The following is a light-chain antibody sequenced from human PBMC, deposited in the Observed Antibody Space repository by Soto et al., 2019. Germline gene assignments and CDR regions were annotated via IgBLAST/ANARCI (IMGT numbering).Light chain of an antibody. V-gene: IGKV1-27*01. Sequence: DIQMTQSPSSLSASIGDKVTITCRASQGIGNFLAWYQQKPGKPPKLLMYAACSLQSGFPSRFSGSGVGTDFTLTSSSLQPEDVASYYCQKYDSAPWTFGQGTKVEIK. CDR2: AAC. J-gene: IGKJ1*01. CDR3: QKYDSAPWT. CDR1: QGIGNF.